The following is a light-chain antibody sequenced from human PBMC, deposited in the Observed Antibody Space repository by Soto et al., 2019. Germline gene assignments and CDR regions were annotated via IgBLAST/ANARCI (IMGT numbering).Light chain of an antibody. CDR1: QSVSSN. Sequence: EIVMTQSPATLSVSPGERATLSCRASQSVSSNLAWYQQKVGQAPRVLIYDASTRATGIPGRFSGSGSGTEFTLTISSRQSEDFAVYYCQQYNNWPETFGQGTKVEIK. CDR2: DAS. CDR3: QQYNNWPET. J-gene: IGKJ1*01. V-gene: IGKV3-15*01.